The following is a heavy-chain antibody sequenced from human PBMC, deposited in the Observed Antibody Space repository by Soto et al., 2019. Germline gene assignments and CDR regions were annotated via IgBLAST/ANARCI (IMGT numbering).Heavy chain of an antibody. J-gene: IGHJ4*01. CDR2: INPNSGGT. CDR3: AREQALISSSGKWRVKYDLDD. D-gene: IGHD6-6*01. V-gene: IGHV1-2*04. CDR1: GYTFTDYY. Sequence: ASVKVSCKASGYTFTDYYMHWVRQAPGQGLEWMGWINPNSGGTNYAQKFQGWVTMTRDTSISTAYMELSRLRSDDTAVYYCAREQALISSSGKWRVKYDLDDWGQGTPVTVSS.